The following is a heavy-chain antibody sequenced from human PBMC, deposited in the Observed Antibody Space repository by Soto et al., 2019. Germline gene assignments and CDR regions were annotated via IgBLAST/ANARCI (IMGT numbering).Heavy chain of an antibody. J-gene: IGHJ4*02. CDR2: IKQDGSEK. V-gene: IGHV3-7*05. D-gene: IGHD6-6*01. CDR3: ASKRVAALPTYFDY. Sequence: GGSLRLSCAASGFTFSSYWMSWVRQAPGKGLEWVANIKQDGSEKYYVDSVKGRFTISRDNAKNSLYLQMNSLRAEDTAMYYCASKRVAALPTYFDYWGQGTLVTVSS. CDR1: GFTFSSYW.